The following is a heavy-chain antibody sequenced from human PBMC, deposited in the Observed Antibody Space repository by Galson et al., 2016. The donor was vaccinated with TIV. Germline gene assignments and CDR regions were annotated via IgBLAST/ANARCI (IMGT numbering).Heavy chain of an antibody. V-gene: IGHV3-66*03. CDR1: GLVVSDNF. CDR2: ISDTDYT. J-gene: IGHJ6*02. Sequence: SLRLSCAASGLVVSDNFMTWVRQAPGKGLEWVSLISDTDYTQYADSVKGRFTISRDKSRNIVYLHMDRLRVEDTAVYYCGRERRHCGNECFLRYYFGMDVWGQGTTVTVSS. CDR3: GRERRHCGNECFLRYYFGMDV. D-gene: IGHD2-21*01.